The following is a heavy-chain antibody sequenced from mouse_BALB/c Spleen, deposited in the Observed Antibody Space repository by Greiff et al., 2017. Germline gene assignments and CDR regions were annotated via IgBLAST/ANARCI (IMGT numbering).Heavy chain of an antibody. V-gene: IGHV3-2*02. Sequence: EVKLMESGPGLVKPSQSLSLTCTVTGYSITSDYAWNWIRQFPGNKLEWMGYISYSGSTSYNPSLKSRISITRDTSKNQFFLQLNSVTTEDTATYYCATERYDGDYYYAMDYWGQGTSVTVSS. J-gene: IGHJ4*01. CDR2: ISYSGST. D-gene: IGHD2-14*01. CDR1: GYSITSDYA. CDR3: ATERYDGDYYYAMDY.